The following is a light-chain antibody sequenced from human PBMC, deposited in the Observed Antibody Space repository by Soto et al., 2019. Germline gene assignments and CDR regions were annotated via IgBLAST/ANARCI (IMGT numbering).Light chain of an antibody. CDR3: SSYTSSSPVV. CDR2: EVS. V-gene: IGLV2-18*02. Sequence: QSALTQPPSVYGSPGQSVTISCTGTSSDVGTYNRVSWYQQPPGTPPKLMIYEVSNRPSGVPDRFSGSKSGNTASLTISGLQAEDEGDYYCSSYTSSSPVVFGGGTKVTVL. J-gene: IGLJ2*01. CDR1: SSDVGTYNR.